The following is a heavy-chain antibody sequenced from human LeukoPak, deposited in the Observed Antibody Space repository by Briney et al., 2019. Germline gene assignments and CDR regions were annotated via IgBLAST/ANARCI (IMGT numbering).Heavy chain of an antibody. CDR2: ISSSSSYI. V-gene: IGHV3-21*01. CDR1: GFTFSSYS. Sequence: PGGSLRLSCAASGFTFSSYSMTWVRQAPGKGLEWVSSISSSSSYIYYADSVKGRFTISRDNAKNSLYLQMNSLRAEDTAVYYCARDFSNYGMDVWGQGTTVTVSS. CDR3: ARDFSNYGMDV. D-gene: IGHD4-4*01. J-gene: IGHJ6*02.